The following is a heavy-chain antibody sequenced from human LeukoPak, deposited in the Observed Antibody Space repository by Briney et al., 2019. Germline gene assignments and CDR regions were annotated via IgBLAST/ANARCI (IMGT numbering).Heavy chain of an antibody. CDR3: ARDEAGAFDI. J-gene: IGHJ3*02. D-gene: IGHD6-13*01. CDR2: IYYSGRT. CDR1: GGSISSHY. V-gene: IGHV4-59*11. Sequence: SDTLSLTCTVSGGSISSHYWSWIRQPPGKGLEWIGYIYYSGRTNYNPSLKSRVTISVDTSKNQFSLKLSSVTAADTAVYYCARDEAGAFDIWGQGTMVTVSS.